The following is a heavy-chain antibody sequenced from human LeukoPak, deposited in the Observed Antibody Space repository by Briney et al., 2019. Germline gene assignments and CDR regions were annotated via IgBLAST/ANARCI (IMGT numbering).Heavy chain of an antibody. CDR3: AKDPIFSGSYGVFDY. CDR2: IGTTSGAI. D-gene: IGHD1-26*01. Sequence: GGSLRLSCAASGFTFNAFGMNWVRQAPGKGLEWVSYIGTTSGAIYYADSAEGRFTISRDNSKNTLYLQMNSLRAGDTAVYYCAKDPIFSGSYGVFDYWGLGTLVTVSS. J-gene: IGHJ4*02. CDR1: GFTFNAFG. V-gene: IGHV3-48*01.